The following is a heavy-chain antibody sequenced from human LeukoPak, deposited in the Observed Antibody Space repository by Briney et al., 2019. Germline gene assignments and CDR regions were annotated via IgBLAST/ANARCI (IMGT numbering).Heavy chain of an antibody. J-gene: IGHJ4*02. CDR1: GYTLTSYG. Sequence: GASVKVSCKASGYTLTSYGISWVRQAPGQGLEWMGWISAYNGNTNYAQKLQGRVTMTTDTSTSTAYMELRSLRSDDTAVYYCARAHYCTNGVCYIRRVDYWGQGTLVTVSS. D-gene: IGHD2-8*01. V-gene: IGHV1-18*01. CDR3: ARAHYCTNGVCYIRRVDY. CDR2: ISAYNGNT.